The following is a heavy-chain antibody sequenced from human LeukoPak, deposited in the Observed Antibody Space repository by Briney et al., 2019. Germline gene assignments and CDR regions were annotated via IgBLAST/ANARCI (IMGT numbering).Heavy chain of an antibody. D-gene: IGHD1-26*01. Sequence: SETLSLTCTVSGGSISSSSYYWGWIRQPPGKGLEWIGYIYYGGSTNYNPSLKSRVTISVDTSKNQFSLRLSSVTAADTAVYYCARSGSTAFDYWGQGTLVTVSS. CDR3: ARSGSTAFDY. CDR2: IYYGGST. J-gene: IGHJ4*02. V-gene: IGHV4-61*05. CDR1: GGSISSSSYY.